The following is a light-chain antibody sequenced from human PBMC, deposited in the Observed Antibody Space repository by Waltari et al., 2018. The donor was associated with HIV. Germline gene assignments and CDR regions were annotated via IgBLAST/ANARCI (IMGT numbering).Light chain of an antibody. V-gene: IGLV1-44*01. Sequence: QSVLTQPPSASGTPGQRVTISCSGSSSNIGSNTVNWYHQLPGTAPKLLIYTNNQRPSGVPDRVSGSKSGTSASLAISGLQSEDEADYYCAAWDDSLNGWVCGGGTKLTVL. CDR2: TNN. CDR3: AAWDDSLNGWV. CDR1: SSNIGSNT. J-gene: IGLJ3*02.